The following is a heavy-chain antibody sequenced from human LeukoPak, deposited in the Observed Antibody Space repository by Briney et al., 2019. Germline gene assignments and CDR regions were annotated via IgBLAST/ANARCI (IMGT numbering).Heavy chain of an antibody. V-gene: IGHV1-8*01. CDR3: ARGPPTWGYHY. CDR1: GYTFTSYD. Sequence: ASVTVSCKAAGYTFTSYDFNWVRQAPGQRPEWMGWMSPNSGDTGYAQKFQDRVTMTRNTSISTAYMELSSLRSDDPAVYYCARGPPTWGYHYWGPGTLVTVSS. J-gene: IGHJ4*02. D-gene: IGHD7-27*01. CDR2: MSPNSGDT.